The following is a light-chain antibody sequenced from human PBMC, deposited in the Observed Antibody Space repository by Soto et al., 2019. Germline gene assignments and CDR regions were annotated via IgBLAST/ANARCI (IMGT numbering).Light chain of an antibody. CDR2: EVN. V-gene: IGLV2-23*02. J-gene: IGLJ2*01. CDR3: CSYAGNSTLL. Sequence: QSALTQPASVSGSPGQSITISCTGTSSDVGRFNLVSWYQQVPGKAPKLIIYEVNKRPSGVSNSFSASKSDNTASLTISGLQAEDEADYYCCSYAGNSTLLFGGGTKLTVL. CDR1: SSDVGRFNL.